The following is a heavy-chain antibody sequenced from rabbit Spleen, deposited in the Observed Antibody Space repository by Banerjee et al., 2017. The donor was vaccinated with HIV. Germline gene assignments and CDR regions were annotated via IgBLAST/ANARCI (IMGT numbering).Heavy chain of an antibody. CDR3: ARATYSGSSNYGYGLGL. J-gene: IGHJ6*01. V-gene: IGHV1S40*01. CDR2: IYTGSSST. CDR1: GFSFSSGYW. Sequence: QSLEESGGDLVKPGASLTLTCTASGFSFSSGYWICWVRQAPGKGPEWIACIYTGSSSTWYASWAKGRFTISKTSSTTMTLQMTSLTAADTATYFCARATYSGSSNYGYGLGLWGQGTLVTVS. D-gene: IGHD6-1*01.